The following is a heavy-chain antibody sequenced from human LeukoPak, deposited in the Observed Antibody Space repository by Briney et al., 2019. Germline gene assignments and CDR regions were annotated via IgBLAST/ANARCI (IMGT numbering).Heavy chain of an antibody. CDR1: GGSFSGYY. J-gene: IGHJ4*02. CDR3: ARSVVVAATPTDY. CDR2: INHSGST. Sequence: PSETLSLTCAVYGGSFSGYYWSWIRQPPGKGLEWIGEINHSGSTNYNPSLKSRVTISVDTPKNQFSLKLSSVTAADTAVYYCARSVVVAATPTDYWGQGTLVTVSS. V-gene: IGHV4-34*01. D-gene: IGHD2-15*01.